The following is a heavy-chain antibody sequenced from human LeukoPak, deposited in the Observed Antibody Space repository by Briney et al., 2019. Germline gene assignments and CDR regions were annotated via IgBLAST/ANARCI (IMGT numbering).Heavy chain of an antibody. CDR3: ARDPSPGSIAAAGTGFDP. V-gene: IGHV1-2*02. CDR1: GYTFTGYY. CDR2: INLNSGGT. D-gene: IGHD6-13*01. Sequence: ASVKVSCKASGYTFTGYYMHWVRQAPGQGLEWMGWINLNSGGTNYAQKFQGRVTMTRDTSISTAYMELSRLRSDDTAVYYCARDPSPGSIAAAGTGFDPWGQGTLVTVSS. J-gene: IGHJ5*02.